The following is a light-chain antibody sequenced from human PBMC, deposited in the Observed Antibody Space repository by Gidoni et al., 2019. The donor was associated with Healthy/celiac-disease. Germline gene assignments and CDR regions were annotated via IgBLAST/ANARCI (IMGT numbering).Light chain of an antibody. V-gene: IGKV3-11*01. CDR3: QQRSNWPPIT. CDR2: DAS. J-gene: IGKJ5*01. CDR1: QSVSSY. Sequence: IVLTQSPATLSLSPGERATLSCRASQSVSSYLAWYQQKPGQAPRLLISDASNRATGIAARVSGSGSGTDFTLTSSSLEPEDFAVYYCQQRSNWPPITFGQGTRLEIK.